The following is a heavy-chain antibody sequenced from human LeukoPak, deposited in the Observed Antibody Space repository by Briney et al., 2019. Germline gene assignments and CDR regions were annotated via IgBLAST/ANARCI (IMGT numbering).Heavy chain of an antibody. V-gene: IGHV4-4*07. D-gene: IGHD3-22*01. Sequence: PSETLSLTCTVSGGSISSYYWSWIRQPAGKRLEWIGRISSSGSTNYNPSLKSRVTMSVDSSKNQFSLILISVTAADTAVYYCARDVDYDSSGFDYWGQGTLVTVSS. CDR2: ISSSGST. J-gene: IGHJ4*02. CDR1: GGSISSYY. CDR3: ARDVDYDSSGFDY.